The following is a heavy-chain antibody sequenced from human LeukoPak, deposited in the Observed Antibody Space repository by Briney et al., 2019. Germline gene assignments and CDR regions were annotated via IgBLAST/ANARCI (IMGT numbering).Heavy chain of an antibody. V-gene: IGHV1-69*13. CDR3: ARDRGSSGYYEDYYYGTDV. CDR1: GGTFSSYA. D-gene: IGHD3-22*01. J-gene: IGHJ6*02. CDR2: IIPIFGTA. Sequence: SVKDSCKASGGTFSSYAISWVRQAPGQGLEWMGGIIPIFGTANYAQKFQGRVTITADESTSTAYMELSSLRSEDTAVYYCARDRGSSGYYEDYYYGTDVWGQGTTVTVSS.